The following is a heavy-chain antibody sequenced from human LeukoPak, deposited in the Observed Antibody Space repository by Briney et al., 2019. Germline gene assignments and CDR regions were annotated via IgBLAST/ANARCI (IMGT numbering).Heavy chain of an antibody. V-gene: IGHV4-39*01. CDR1: GGSISSSSYY. J-gene: IGHJ4*02. CDR2: IYYSGST. Sequence: KPSETLSLTCTVSGGSISSSSYYWGWIRQPPGKGLEWIGSIYYSGSTYYNPSLKSRVTISVDTSKNQFSLKLSSATAADTAVYYCASVSGTTGTTAYFDYWGQGTLVTVSS. CDR3: ASVSGTTGTTAYFDY. D-gene: IGHD1-1*01.